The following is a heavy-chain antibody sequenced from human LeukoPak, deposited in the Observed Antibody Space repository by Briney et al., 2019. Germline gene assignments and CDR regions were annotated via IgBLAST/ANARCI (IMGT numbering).Heavy chain of an antibody. Sequence: GGSLRLSCAASGFTFSSYAMSWVRQAPGKGLEWVSAISGSGGSTYYADSVKGRFTISRDNSKNTLYLQMNSLRAEDTAVYYCAGYCSSTSCSPPHAGPKNDYWGQGTLVTVSS. J-gene: IGHJ4*02. CDR2: ISGSGGST. CDR3: AGYCSSTSCSPPHAGPKNDY. CDR1: GFTFSSYA. V-gene: IGHV3-23*01. D-gene: IGHD2-2*01.